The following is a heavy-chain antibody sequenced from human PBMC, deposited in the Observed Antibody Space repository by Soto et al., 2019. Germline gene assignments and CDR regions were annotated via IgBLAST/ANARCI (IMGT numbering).Heavy chain of an antibody. CDR1: GGSISSYY. V-gene: IGHV4-59*01. CDR3: ARWGQGSGWYGPSGMDV. J-gene: IGHJ6*02. Sequence: SETLSLTCTVSGGSISSYYWSWIRQPPGKGLEWIGYIYYSGSTNYNPSLKSRVTISVDTSKNQFSLKLSSVTAADTAVYYFARWGQGSGWYGPSGMDVWGQGTTVTVSS. CDR2: IYYSGST. D-gene: IGHD6-19*01.